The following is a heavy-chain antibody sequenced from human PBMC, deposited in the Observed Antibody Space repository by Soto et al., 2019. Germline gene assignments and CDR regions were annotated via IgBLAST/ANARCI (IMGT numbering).Heavy chain of an antibody. J-gene: IGHJ5*02. D-gene: IGHD3-10*01. V-gene: IGHV3-15*07. CDR2: IRSNAAGGTT. CDR3: TTLYRIDP. CDR1: WFRFRDAG. Sequence: GGFLRLSWAASWFRFRDAGGNRVRQAPGKGLEWVGRIRSNAAGGTTDYAAPVRGRFTISRDDSTNTLFLEMNSLKADDTAVYYCTTLYRIDPWGQGTLVTVSS.